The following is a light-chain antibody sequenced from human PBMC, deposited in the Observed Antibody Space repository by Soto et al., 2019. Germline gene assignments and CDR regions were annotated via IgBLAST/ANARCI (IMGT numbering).Light chain of an antibody. Sequence: IQLTKSPSALSASVGDRVTITCRASQGVSSYLAWYQQKPGKAPKLLIYAASTLQSGVPFRFSGSGSGTDFTLTISSLQPEDFATYYCQQLNTFPITFGQGTRLEIK. CDR2: AAS. CDR1: QGVSSY. J-gene: IGKJ5*01. CDR3: QQLNTFPIT. V-gene: IGKV1-9*01.